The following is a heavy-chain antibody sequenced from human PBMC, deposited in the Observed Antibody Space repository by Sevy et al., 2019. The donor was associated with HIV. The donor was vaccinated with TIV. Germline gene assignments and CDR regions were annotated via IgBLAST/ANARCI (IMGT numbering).Heavy chain of an antibody. J-gene: IGHJ4*02. D-gene: IGHD6-13*01. V-gene: IGHV3-48*01. CDR1: GFTFSSYS. Sequence: GGSLRLSCAASGFTFSSYSMNWVRQAPGKGLEWVSYISSSSSTIYYADSVKGRFTISRDNAKNSLYLQMNSPRAEDTAVYYCARLSGYSSSWSYFDYWGQGTLVTVSS. CDR3: ARLSGYSSSWSYFDY. CDR2: ISSSSSTI.